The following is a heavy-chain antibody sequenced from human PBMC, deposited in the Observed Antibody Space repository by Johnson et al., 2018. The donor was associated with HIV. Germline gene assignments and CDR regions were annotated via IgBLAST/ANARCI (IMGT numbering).Heavy chain of an antibody. CDR1: GFIFNDYH. D-gene: IGHD3-3*01. V-gene: IGHV3-7*03. J-gene: IGHJ3*02. Sequence: VQLVESGGGLVQPGGSLRLSCTASGFIFNDYHMTWVRQAPGKGLEWVANINEDGSNKFYVDSVKGRFTISRDNAKNSLYLQMNSLRAEDTALYYCARLSGYYVYDAFDIWGQGTMVTVS. CDR3: ARLSGYYVYDAFDI. CDR2: INEDGSNK.